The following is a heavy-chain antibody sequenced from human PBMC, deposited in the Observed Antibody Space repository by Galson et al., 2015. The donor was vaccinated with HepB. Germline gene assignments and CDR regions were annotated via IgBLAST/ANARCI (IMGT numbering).Heavy chain of an antibody. CDR2: ISYDGINT. CDR3: RGQWFGDQYFFDY. Sequence: SLRLSCAASGFSFSSYAMHWVRQAPGKGLEWVAVISYDGINTHYADSVKGRFTISRDNFKNTVYLQMNSLRAEDTAVYYCRGQWFGDQYFFDYWGQGTLVTVSS. CDR1: GFSFSSYA. D-gene: IGHD3-10*01. J-gene: IGHJ4*02. V-gene: IGHV3-30-3*01.